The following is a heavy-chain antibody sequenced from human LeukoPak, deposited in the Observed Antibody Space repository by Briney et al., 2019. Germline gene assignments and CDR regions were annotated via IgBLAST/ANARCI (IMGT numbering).Heavy chain of an antibody. CDR1: GGTFSSYA. J-gene: IGHJ6*02. CDR2: IIPVLGIR. Sequence: ASVKVSCKASGGTFSSYAISWVRQAPGQGLEWMGRIIPVLGIRNYAQKFQGRVTITADKPTSTAYMELSSLRSEDTAVYYCARGGCSGGSCIYYYGMDVWGQGTTVTVSS. V-gene: IGHV1-69*04. D-gene: IGHD2-15*01. CDR3: ARGGCSGGSCIYYYGMDV.